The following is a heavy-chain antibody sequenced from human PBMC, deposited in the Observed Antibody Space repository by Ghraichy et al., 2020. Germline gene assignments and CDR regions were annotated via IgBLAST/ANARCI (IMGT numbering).Heavy chain of an antibody. CDR3: ARGGSSSEAGS. CDR2: IYSGGTT. CDR1: GFTVINNF. D-gene: IGHD6-25*01. V-gene: IGHV3-66*01. J-gene: IGHJ5*02. Sequence: LSLTCAASGFTVINNFMTWVRQAPGKGLEWVALIYSGGTTSYADSVKGRFTLSRDSSKNTVYLQMNSLRVDDTAVYYCARGGSSSEAGSWGQGPLVTVSS.